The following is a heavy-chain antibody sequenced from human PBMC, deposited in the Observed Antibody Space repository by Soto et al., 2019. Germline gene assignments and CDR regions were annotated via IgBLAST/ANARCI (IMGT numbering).Heavy chain of an antibody. Sequence: SLTCTVSGGSIRSGDYYWSWIRQPPGKGLEWIGYIYYSGSTYYNPSLKSRVTISVDTSKNQFSLKLSSVTAADTAVYYCATGPNYYNSARGWFDPWGQGTLVTVSS. CDR2: IYYSGST. J-gene: IGHJ5*02. CDR3: ATGPNYYNSARGWFDP. V-gene: IGHV4-30-4*01. CDR1: GGSIRSGDYY. D-gene: IGHD3-10*01.